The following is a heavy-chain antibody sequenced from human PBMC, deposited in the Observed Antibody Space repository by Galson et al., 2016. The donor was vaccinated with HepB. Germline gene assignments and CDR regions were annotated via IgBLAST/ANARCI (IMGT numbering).Heavy chain of an antibody. V-gene: IGHV3-23*01. D-gene: IGHD2-2*01. Sequence: SLRLSCAASGFNFSSYAMSWVRQAPGKGLQWVSGISTRGDTTDYAGSVKGRFTISRDNSKNTLYLQMNSLRAEDTAVYYCGKGRTYCSGTSFYYFDHWGQGTLVTVSS. CDR3: GKGRTYCSGTSFYYFDH. J-gene: IGHJ4*02. CDR2: ISTRGDTT. CDR1: GFNFSSYA.